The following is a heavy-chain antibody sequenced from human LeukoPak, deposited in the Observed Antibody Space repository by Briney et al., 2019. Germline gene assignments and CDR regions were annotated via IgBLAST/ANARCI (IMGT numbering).Heavy chain of an antibody. CDR1: GYTFTSYG. CDR2: ISAYNGNT. V-gene: IGHV1-18*01. CDR3: VTLLSNAAFDY. J-gene: IGHJ4*02. D-gene: IGHD6-25*01. Sequence: ASVKVSCKASGYTFTSYGISWVRQAPGQGLEWMGWISAYNGNTNYAQKLQGRVTMTTDTSTSTAYMELSRLRSDDTAVYYCVTLLSNAAFDYWGQGTLVTVSS.